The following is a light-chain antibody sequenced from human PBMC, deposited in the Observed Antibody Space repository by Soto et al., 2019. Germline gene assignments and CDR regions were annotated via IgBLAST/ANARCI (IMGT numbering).Light chain of an antibody. V-gene: IGLV1-40*01. CDR2: ANN. J-gene: IGLJ1*01. CDR1: SSSIGAGYD. CDR3: QSYDSSLSGYV. Sequence: QSVLTQPPSVSGAPVQRVTISCTGSSSSIGAGYDVHWYQQLPGTGPKLLIYANNNRPSGVPDRFSGSKSGTSASLAITGLRAEDEADYYCQSYDSSLSGYVFGTGTKVTVL.